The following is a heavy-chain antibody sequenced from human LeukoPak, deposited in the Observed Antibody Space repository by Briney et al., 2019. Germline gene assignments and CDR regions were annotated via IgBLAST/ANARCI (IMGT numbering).Heavy chain of an antibody. D-gene: IGHD3-22*01. CDR2: INPSGGST. CDR3: ASSAYYYDSSGYYILGAFGI. CDR1: GYTFTSYY. V-gene: IGHV1-46*03. J-gene: IGHJ3*02. Sequence: ASVKVSCKASGYTFTSYYMHWVRQAPGQGLEWMGIINPSGGSTSYAQKFQGRVTMTRDTSTSTVYMELSSLRSEDTAVYYCASSAYYYDSSGYYILGAFGIWGQGTMVTVSS.